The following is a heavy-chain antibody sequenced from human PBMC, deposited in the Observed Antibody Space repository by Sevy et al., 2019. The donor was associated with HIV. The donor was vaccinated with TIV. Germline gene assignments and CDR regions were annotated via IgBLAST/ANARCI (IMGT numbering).Heavy chain of an antibody. CDR3: ARSPYSSYAFDI. CDR1: GGTFSSYA. J-gene: IGHJ3*02. V-gene: IGHV1-69*13. Sequence: ASVKVSCKASGGTFSSYAISWVRQAPGQGLEWMGGIIPIFGTANYAQKFQGRVTITADESTSTAYMELSSLRSEDTAVYYCARSPYSSYAFDIWGQGTMVTVSS. D-gene: IGHD6-6*01. CDR2: IIPIFGTA.